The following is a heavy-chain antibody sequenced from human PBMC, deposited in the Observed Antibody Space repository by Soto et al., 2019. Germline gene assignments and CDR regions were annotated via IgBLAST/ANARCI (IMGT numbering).Heavy chain of an antibody. CDR3: AFRGYSGYAIFDY. D-gene: IGHD5-12*01. CDR1: GGSISSSSYY. V-gene: IGHV4-39*01. Sequence: PSETLSLTCTVSGGSISSSSYYWGWIRQPPGKGLEWIGSIYYSGSTYYNPSLKSRVTISVDTSKNQFSLKLSSVTAADTAVYYCAFRGYSGYAIFDYWGQGTLVTVSS. CDR2: IYYSGST. J-gene: IGHJ4*02.